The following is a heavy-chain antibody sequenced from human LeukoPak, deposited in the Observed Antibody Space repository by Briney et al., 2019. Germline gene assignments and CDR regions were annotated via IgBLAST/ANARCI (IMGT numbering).Heavy chain of an antibody. D-gene: IGHD3-10*01. Sequence: GCGPTLVNPTQTLTLTCTFSGFSLSTSGVGVGWIRQPPGKALGWLALIYWDDDKRYSPSLKSRLTITKDTSKNQVVLTMTNMDPVDTTTYYCAHRKYYYGSGSYYPETMFDPWGQGTLVTVSS. J-gene: IGHJ5*02. CDR2: IYWDDDK. V-gene: IGHV2-5*02. CDR3: AHRKYYYGSGSYYPETMFDP. CDR1: GFSLSTSGVG.